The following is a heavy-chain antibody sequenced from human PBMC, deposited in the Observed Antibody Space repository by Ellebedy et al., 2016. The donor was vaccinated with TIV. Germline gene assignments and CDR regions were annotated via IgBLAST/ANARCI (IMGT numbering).Heavy chain of an antibody. V-gene: IGHV4-59*01. CDR2: VYYTGST. D-gene: IGHD1-1*01. CDR1: GDSIKDYY. Sequence: MPSETLSLTCTVTVSGDSIKDYYRTWIRQPPGKGLEWIGYVYYTGSTNSNPSLKSRVPISIDTSKNQFSLKLSSATAADTAVYYCATMSSQTGNFQYWGQGSLVTVSS. CDR3: ATMSSQTGNFQY. J-gene: IGHJ4*02.